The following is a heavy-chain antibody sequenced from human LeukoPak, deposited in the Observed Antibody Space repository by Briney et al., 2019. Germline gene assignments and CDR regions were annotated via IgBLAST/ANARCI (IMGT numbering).Heavy chain of an antibody. D-gene: IGHD2-15*01. CDR2: FDPEDGET. CDR3: ATRWDCSGGSCKYYFDY. CDR1: GYXLTELS. J-gene: IGHJ4*02. Sequence: ASVKVSCKVSGYXLTELSIHWVRQAPGKGLEWMGGFDPEDGETIYAQKFQGRVTMTEDTSTDTAYMELSSLRSEDTAVYYCATRWDCSGGSCKYYFDYWGQGTLVTVSS. V-gene: IGHV1-24*01.